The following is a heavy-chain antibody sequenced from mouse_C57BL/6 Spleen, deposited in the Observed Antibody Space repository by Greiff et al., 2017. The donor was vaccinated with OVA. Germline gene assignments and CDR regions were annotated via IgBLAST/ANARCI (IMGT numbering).Heavy chain of an antibody. CDR3: AGGYYYLDY. CDR1: GYAFSGSW. D-gene: IGHD1-1*01. Sequence: QVQLKQSGPELVKPGASVKISCKASGYAFSGSWMNWVKQRPGKGLEWIGWIYPGVGDTNYNGKFKGKATLTADKSSSTAYVQLSSLTSEDSAVYFCAGGYYYLDYWGQGTTLTVAS. CDR2: IYPGVGDT. V-gene: IGHV1-82*01. J-gene: IGHJ2*01.